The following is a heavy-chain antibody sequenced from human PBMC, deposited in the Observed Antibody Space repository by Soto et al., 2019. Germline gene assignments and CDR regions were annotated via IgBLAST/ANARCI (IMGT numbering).Heavy chain of an antibody. J-gene: IGHJ4*02. D-gene: IGHD3-10*01. CDR3: ARLPRTATSGSGTDF. CDR1: GGSISGDY. CDR2: IYYSGRT. V-gene: IGHV4-39*01. Sequence: SETLSLTCTVSGGSISGDYWGWIRQPPGKGLEWIATIYYSGRTFYNPSLESRVPIYVDTSRDQFSLKLTSVTAADTAVYYCARLPRTATSGSGTDFWGQGTLVTVSS.